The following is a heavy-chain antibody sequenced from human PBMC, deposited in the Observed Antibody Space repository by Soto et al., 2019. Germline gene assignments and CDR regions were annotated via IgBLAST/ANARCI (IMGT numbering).Heavy chain of an antibody. CDR3: AAGFPPDY. V-gene: IGHV3-7*01. CDR2: IKGDGSEK. J-gene: IGHJ4*02. CDR1: GFTFSNFW. D-gene: IGHD3-10*01. Sequence: EVQVVESGGGLVQPGGSLKLSCAASGFTFSNFWMNWVRQAPGKGLEWVANIKGDGSEKYYVDSVKGRFTISRDNANNSLYLEMDSLRGGDTAVYYCAAGFPPDYWGPGTLVTVSS.